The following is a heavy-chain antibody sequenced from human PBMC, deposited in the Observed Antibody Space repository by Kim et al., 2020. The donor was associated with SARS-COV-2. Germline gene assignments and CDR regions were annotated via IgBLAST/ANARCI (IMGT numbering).Heavy chain of an antibody. V-gene: IGHV3-74*01. D-gene: IGHD6-13*01. J-gene: IGHJ4*02. Sequence: VSVESRFTISRDNDKNTLDLQMNSLRAEDTAVYYCARGYSSSWYLYYFDYWGQGTLVTVSS. CDR3: ARGYSSSWYLYYFDY.